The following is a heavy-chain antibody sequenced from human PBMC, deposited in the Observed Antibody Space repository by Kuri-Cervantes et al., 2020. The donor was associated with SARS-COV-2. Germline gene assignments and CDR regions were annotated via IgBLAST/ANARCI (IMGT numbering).Heavy chain of an antibody. Sequence: SETLSPTGTVSGGSISSYYWTWIRQPAGKGLEWIGRIYTSGSTNYNPSLRSQVTMPVDTSKNQSSLKLTSVTAADTAVYYCARDVGATNYWGQGTLVTVSS. CDR1: GGSISSYY. J-gene: IGHJ4*02. V-gene: IGHV4-4*07. D-gene: IGHD1-26*01. CDR3: ARDVGATNY. CDR2: IYTSGST.